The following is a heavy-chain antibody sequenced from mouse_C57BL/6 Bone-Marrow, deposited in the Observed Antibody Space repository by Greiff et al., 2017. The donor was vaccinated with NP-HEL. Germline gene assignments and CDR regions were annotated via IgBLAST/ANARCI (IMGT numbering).Heavy chain of an antibody. CDR1: GFTFSDYY. Sequence: EVKLMESGGGLVQPGGSLKLSCAASGFTFSDYYMYWVRQTPEKRLEWVAYISNGGGSTYYPDTVKGRFTISRDNAKNTLYLQMSRLKSEDTAMYYWARGDYYGSSGGFWYFDVWGTGTTVTVSS. J-gene: IGHJ1*03. CDR3: ARGDYYGSSGGFWYFDV. D-gene: IGHD1-1*01. V-gene: IGHV5-12*01. CDR2: ISNGGGST.